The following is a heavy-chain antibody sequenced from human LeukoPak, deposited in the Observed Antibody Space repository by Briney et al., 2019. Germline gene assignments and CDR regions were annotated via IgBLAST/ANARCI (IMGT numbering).Heavy chain of an antibody. V-gene: IGHV3-7*01. Sequence: PGGSLRLSCASSGFTFSAYSLSWVRQAPGKGLEWVAKIKKDGSEKDYVDSVKGRSTISRDNAKGSVYLQLNSLRAEDTAVYYCARGFQSGDSPVWGQGTLVTVSS. J-gene: IGHJ4*02. CDR3: ARGFQSGDSPV. CDR2: IKKDGSEK. D-gene: IGHD2-21*02. CDR1: GFTFSAYS.